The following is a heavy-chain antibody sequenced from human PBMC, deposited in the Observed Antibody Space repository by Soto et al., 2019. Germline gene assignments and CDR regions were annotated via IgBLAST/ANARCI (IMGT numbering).Heavy chain of an antibody. Sequence: GGSLRLSCAASGFSFGSYALSWVRQSPGKGLEWVSTISGSDGKTFYADSVKGRFSISRDTSQNTLYLQMNSLRADDTAIYYCARWSYLDYWGQGTRVTVSS. D-gene: IGHD3-3*01. CDR3: ARWSYLDY. CDR2: ISGSDGKT. J-gene: IGHJ4*02. V-gene: IGHV3-23*01. CDR1: GFSFGSYA.